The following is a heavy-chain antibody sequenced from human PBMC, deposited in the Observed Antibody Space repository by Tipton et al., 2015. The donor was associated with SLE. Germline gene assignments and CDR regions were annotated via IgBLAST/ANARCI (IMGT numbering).Heavy chain of an antibody. D-gene: IGHD3-22*01. J-gene: IGHJ4*02. CDR1: GGSLSSGSYY. CDR2: IYTSGST. Sequence: TLSLTCTVSGGSLSSGSYYWSWIRQPAGKGLEWIGHIYTSGSTNYNPSLKSRVTISVDTSKNQFSLKLSSVTAADTAVYYCAREKSKEPRMHYYDSSGGFDYWGQGTLVTVSS. V-gene: IGHV4-61*09. CDR3: AREKSKEPRMHYYDSSGGFDY.